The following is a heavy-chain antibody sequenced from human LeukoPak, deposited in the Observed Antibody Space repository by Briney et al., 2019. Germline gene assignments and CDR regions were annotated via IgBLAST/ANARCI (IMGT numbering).Heavy chain of an antibody. CDR1: GGSISSYY. CDR2: IYYSGST. D-gene: IGHD3-22*01. J-gene: IGHJ4*02. Sequence: SETLSLTCTVSGGSISSYYWSWIRQPPGKGLEWIGYIYYSGSTNYNPSLKSRVTISVDTSKNQFSPKLSSVTAADTAVYYCARQYGSGYFDYWGQGTLVTVSS. V-gene: IGHV4-59*08. CDR3: ARQYGSGYFDY.